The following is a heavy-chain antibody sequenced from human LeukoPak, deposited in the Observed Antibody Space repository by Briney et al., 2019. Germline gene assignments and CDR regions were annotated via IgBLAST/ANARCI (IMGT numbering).Heavy chain of an antibody. V-gene: IGHV3-23*01. CDR3: TRGGVDY. CDR2: ISGSGGSGGST. CDR1: GFTFSSYA. J-gene: IGHJ4*02. Sequence: PGGSLRLSCAASGFTFSSYAMSWVRQAPGKGLEWVSGISGSGGSGGSTYYADSVKGRFTISRDNTKNTLYLQMNSLRAEDTAVYYCTRGGVDYWGQGALVTVSS. D-gene: IGHD3-16*01.